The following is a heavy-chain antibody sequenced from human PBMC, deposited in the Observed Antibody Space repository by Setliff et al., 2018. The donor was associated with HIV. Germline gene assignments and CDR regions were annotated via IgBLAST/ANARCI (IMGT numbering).Heavy chain of an antibody. CDR2: IYTSGST. J-gene: IGHJ4*02. CDR1: GGSITNGGYY. D-gene: IGHD3-9*01. CDR3: ARGSGTFYDVLTFGP. Sequence: LSLTCTVSGGSITNGGYYWSWIRQPAGKGLEWIGHIYTSGSTNFNPSLKSRVTISMDMSKNQFSLKLTSLNAADTAVYYCARGSGTFYDVLTFGPWGQGTLVTVSS. V-gene: IGHV4-61*09.